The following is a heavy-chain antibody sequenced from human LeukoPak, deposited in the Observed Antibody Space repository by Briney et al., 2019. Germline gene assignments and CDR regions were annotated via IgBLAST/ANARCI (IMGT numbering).Heavy chain of an antibody. D-gene: IGHD3-3*01. J-gene: IGHJ6*02. Sequence: GGSLRLSCAASGFTFDDYAMHWVRHAPGKGLEWVSGISWNSGSIGYAGSVKGRFTISRDNAKNSLYLQMNSLRAEDTALYYCAKGYYDFWSGPRGGMDGWGQGTTVTVSS. V-gene: IGHV3-9*01. CDR2: ISWNSGSI. CDR1: GFTFDDYA. CDR3: AKGYYDFWSGPRGGMDG.